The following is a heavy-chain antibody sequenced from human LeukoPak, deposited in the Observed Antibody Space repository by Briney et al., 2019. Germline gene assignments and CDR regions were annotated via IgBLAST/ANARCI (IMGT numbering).Heavy chain of an antibody. J-gene: IGHJ4*01. CDR1: GFAFKNYA. D-gene: IGHD1-26*01. Sequence: SGGSLRLSCAASGFAFKNYAMTWVRRAPGKGLQWVSNINDNGGQRHYADSVKGRFTISRDNSKNTLFLQMDSLRAEDTAVYYCAKTQWKVGATDYFDYWGHGILVTVSS. CDR3: AKTQWKVGATDYFDY. V-gene: IGHV3-23*01. CDR2: INDNGGQR.